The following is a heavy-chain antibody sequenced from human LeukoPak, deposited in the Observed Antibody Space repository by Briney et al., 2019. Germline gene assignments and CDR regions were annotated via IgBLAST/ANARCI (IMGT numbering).Heavy chain of an antibody. D-gene: IGHD3-3*01. Sequence: PSETLSLTCTVSGGSISSSSYYWGWIRQPPGKGLEWIGSIYYSGSTYYNPSLKSRVTISVDTSKNQFSLKLSSVTAADTAVYYCARVITIFGVVTLMYFDYWGQGTLVTVSS. CDR1: GGSISSSSYY. CDR2: IYYSGST. J-gene: IGHJ4*02. V-gene: IGHV4-39*01. CDR3: ARVITIFGVVTLMYFDY.